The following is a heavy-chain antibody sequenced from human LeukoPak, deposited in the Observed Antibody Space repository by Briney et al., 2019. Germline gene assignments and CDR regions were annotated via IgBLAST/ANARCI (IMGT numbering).Heavy chain of an antibody. J-gene: IGHJ3*02. Sequence: SVKVSCKASGGTFSSFAISWVRQAPGQGLEWMGGTIPIFGTANYAQKFQGRVTITADESTSTAYMELSSLRSEDTAVYYCARYFDSSGSYWAFDIWGQGTMVTVSS. V-gene: IGHV1-69*13. CDR1: GGTFSSFA. CDR3: ARYFDSSGSYWAFDI. D-gene: IGHD3-22*01. CDR2: TIPIFGTA.